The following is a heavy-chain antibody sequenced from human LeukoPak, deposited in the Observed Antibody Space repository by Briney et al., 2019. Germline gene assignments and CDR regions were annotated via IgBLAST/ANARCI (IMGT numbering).Heavy chain of an antibody. CDR2: ISACNGNT. CDR3: ARVYYDFWSGYEYDAFDI. CDR1: GYTFTSYG. J-gene: IGHJ3*02. D-gene: IGHD3-3*01. V-gene: IGHV1-18*01. Sequence: GASVKVSCKASGYTFTSYGISWVRQAPGQGLEGMGWISACNGNTNYAQKLQGRVTMTTDTSTSTAYMELRSLRSDDTAVYYCARVYYDFWSGYEYDAFDIWGQGTMVTVSS.